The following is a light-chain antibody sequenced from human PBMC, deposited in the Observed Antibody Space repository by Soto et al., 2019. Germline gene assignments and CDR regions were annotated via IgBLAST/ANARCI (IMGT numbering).Light chain of an antibody. CDR2: RAS. J-gene: IGKJ4*01. CDR3: QKYGSSPLT. CDR1: QSVTGSY. V-gene: IGKV3-20*01. Sequence: EIVLTQSPGTLSLSPGERATLSCRASQSVTGSYLAWYQQKPGQAPKSLIYRASSRATGIPDRFSGSGSGTDFTLTISRLEPEDFAVYYCQKYGSSPLTFGGGTKVEIK.